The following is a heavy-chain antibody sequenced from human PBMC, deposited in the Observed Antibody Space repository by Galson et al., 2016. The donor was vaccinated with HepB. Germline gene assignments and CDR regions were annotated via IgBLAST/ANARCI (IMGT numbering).Heavy chain of an antibody. CDR1: GFTFNIYA. V-gene: IGHV3-23*01. D-gene: IGHD6-13*01. Sequence: SLRLSCAASGFTFNIYAMSWVRLAPGKGLEWVSAFSSGGTTYYADSVKGRFTISRDNSKNTLSLQMNSLRAEDTAVYYCAKDRDSNWYEKYFQHWGQGTLVTVSS. CDR2: FSSGGTT. J-gene: IGHJ1*01. CDR3: AKDRDSNWYEKYFQH.